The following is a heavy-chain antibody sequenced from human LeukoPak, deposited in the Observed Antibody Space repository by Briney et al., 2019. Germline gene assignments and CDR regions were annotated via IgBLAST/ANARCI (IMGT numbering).Heavy chain of an antibody. J-gene: IGHJ4*02. CDR2: IIPILGIA. CDR1: GGTFSSYT. V-gene: IGHV1-69*16. Sequence: SVKVSCKASGGTFSSYTISWVRQAPGQGLEWMGRIIPILGIANYAQKFQGRVTITTDESTSTAYMELSSLRSEDTAVYYCARGPWDGYNPNYFDYWGQGTLVTVSS. D-gene: IGHD5-24*01. CDR3: ARGPWDGYNPNYFDY.